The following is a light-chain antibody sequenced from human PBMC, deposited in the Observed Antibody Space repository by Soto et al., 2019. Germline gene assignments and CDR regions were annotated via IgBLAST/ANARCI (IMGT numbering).Light chain of an antibody. CDR1: QSVSRY. V-gene: IGKV3-11*01. CDR3: QQRRNWPIT. J-gene: IGKJ5*01. CDR2: DAS. Sequence: EMVLTQSPATLSLSPGERATLSCTTSQSVSRYFAWYQQKPGQSARLLIYDASNWATGIPSGFIGSGSGADVTLTISSLEPEDFAGYACQQRRNWPITFGQGTKLVIK.